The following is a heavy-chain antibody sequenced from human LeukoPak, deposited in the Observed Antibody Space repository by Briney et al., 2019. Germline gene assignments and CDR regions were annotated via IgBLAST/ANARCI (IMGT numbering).Heavy chain of an antibody. J-gene: IGHJ2*01. D-gene: IGHD1-20*01. CDR3: ASGLTLGSWYFDL. CDR1: GYTFTGYC. Sequence: GASVKVSCKASGYTFTGYCMHWVRQAPGQGLEWMGWINPNSGGTNYAQKFQGRVTMTRDTSISTAYMELSRLRSDDTAVYYCASGLTLGSWYFDLWGRGTLVTVSS. CDR2: INPNSGGT. V-gene: IGHV1-2*02.